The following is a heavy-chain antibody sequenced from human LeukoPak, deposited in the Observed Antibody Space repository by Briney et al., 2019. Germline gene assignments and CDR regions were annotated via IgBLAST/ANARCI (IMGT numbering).Heavy chain of an antibody. V-gene: IGHV1-69*05. CDR3: AREGDYDILTGYYNY. CDR1: GGTFSSYA. J-gene: IGHJ4*02. CDR2: IIPIFGTA. Sequence: SVKVSCKASGGTFSSYAISWVRQAPGQGLEWMGRIIPIFGTANCAQKFQGRVTITTDESTSTAYMELSSLRSEDTAVYYCAREGDYDILTGYYNYWGQGTLVTVSS. D-gene: IGHD3-9*01.